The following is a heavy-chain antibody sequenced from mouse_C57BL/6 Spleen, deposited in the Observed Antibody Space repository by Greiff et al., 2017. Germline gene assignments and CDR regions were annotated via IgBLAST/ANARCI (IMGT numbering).Heavy chain of an antibody. V-gene: IGHV1-80*01. Sequence: QVQLKQSGAELVKPGASVKISCKASGYAFSSYWMNWVKQRPGKGLEWIGQIYPGDGDTNYNGKFKGKATLTADKSSSTAYMQLSSLTSEDSAVYFCARGDLLLPMDYWGQGTSVTVSS. CDR3: ARGDLLLPMDY. CDR1: GYAFSSYW. D-gene: IGHD1-1*01. J-gene: IGHJ4*01. CDR2: IYPGDGDT.